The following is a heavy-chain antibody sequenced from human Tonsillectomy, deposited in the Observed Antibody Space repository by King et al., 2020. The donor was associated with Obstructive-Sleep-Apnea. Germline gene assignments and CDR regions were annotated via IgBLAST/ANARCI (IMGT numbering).Heavy chain of an antibody. V-gene: IGHV1-46*01. Sequence: QLVQSGAEVKKPGASVKVSCKASGYTFTSDYMHWVRQAPGQGLEWMGIINPSGGSTSYAQKFQGRVTMTRDTSTSTVYMELSSLRSEDTAVYYCARDPIPSTMVRETDAFDIWGQGTMVTVSS. CDR1: GYTFTSDY. CDR2: INPSGGST. D-gene: IGHD3-10*01. J-gene: IGHJ3*02. CDR3: ARDPIPSTMVRETDAFDI.